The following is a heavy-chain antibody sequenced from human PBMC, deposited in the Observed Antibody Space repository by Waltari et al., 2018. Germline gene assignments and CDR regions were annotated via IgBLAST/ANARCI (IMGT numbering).Heavy chain of an antibody. J-gene: IGHJ3*02. V-gene: IGHV1-18*01. Sequence: QVQLVQSGAEVKKHGASVKVSCKASGSTFTSHGISWGRQAPGKRLEGVRWIGAYNGKTNYARKRQGRVSMTTDTSTSTAYMELTSLGSDAAAVYYCATVLRRDAIAICGQGTTVTVSS. CDR1: GSTFTSHG. CDR2: IGAYNGKT. CDR3: ATVLRRDAIAI. D-gene: IGHD4-17*01.